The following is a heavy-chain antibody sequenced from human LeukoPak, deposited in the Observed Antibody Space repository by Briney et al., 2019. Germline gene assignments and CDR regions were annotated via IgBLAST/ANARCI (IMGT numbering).Heavy chain of an antibody. CDR1: GFTFSSYA. D-gene: IGHD5-24*01. V-gene: IGHV3-23*01. CDR2: ISGSGGST. J-gene: IGHJ4*02. Sequence: GGSLRLSCAASGFTFSSYAMSWVRQAPGKGLEWVSGISGSGGSTYFADSVKGRFTISRDNSKNTLYLQMNSLRAEDTAVYSCAKVGPRDGYREYYFDYWGQGTLVTVSS. CDR3: AKVGPRDGYREYYFDY.